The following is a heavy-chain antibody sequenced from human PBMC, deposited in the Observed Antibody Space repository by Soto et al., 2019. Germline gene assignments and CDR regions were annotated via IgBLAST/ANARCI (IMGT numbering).Heavy chain of an antibody. Sequence: SVKVSCKASGGTFSSYAISWVRQAPGQGLEWMGGIIPIFGTANYAQKFQGRVTITADESTSTAYMELSSLRSEDTAVYYCARDREIAVAGPDAFDFWGQGTMVSVSS. D-gene: IGHD6-19*01. V-gene: IGHV1-69*13. CDR1: GGTFSSYA. CDR2: IIPIFGTA. CDR3: ARDREIAVAGPDAFDF. J-gene: IGHJ3*01.